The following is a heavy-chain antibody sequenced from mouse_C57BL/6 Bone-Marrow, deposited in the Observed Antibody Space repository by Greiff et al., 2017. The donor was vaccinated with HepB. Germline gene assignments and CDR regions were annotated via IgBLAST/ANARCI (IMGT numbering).Heavy chain of an antibody. V-gene: IGHV5-9-1*02. J-gene: IGHJ1*03. CDR2: ISSGGDYT. D-gene: IGHD1-1*01. CDR3: TTTGDYWYFDV. CDR1: GFTFSSYA. Sequence: EVMLVESGEGLVKPGGSLKLSCAASGFTFSSYAMSWVRQTPEKRLEWVAYISSGGDYTYYADTVKGRFTISRDNARNTLYLQMSSLKSEDTAMYYCTTTGDYWYFDVWGTGTTVTVSS.